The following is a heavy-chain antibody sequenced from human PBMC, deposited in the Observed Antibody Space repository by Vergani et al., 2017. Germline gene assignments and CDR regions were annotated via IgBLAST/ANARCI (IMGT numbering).Heavy chain of an antibody. CDR2: IHSTGDT. V-gene: IGHV4-59*01. Sequence: QVQLQESGPGLMKPSETLSLNCTVSGGSISGYYWVWIRQPPGKGLEWIGYIHSTGDTNYNPSLMSRVTISVDTSNNQFSLHLRSVTAADTALYFCARDNAARFDSWGQGALVTVSS. J-gene: IGHJ4*02. CDR3: ARDNAARFDS. CDR1: GGSISGYY.